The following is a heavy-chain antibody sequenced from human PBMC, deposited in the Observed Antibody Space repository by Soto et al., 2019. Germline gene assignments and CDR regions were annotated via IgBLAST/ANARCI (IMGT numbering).Heavy chain of an antibody. CDR1: GASMSDYH. D-gene: IGHD1-26*01. CDR2: LHSSGFA. CDR3: ARSGNNFVGAV. J-gene: IGHJ4*02. V-gene: IGHV4-59*01. Sequence: SETLSLTCTFYGASMSDYHGSCIRHAPGKGLEHIGYLHSSGFAEYNPSLKSRVTISMDTSRNQFSLKLRFVTAADTAIYYCARSGNNFVGAVWGQGVLVTVSS.